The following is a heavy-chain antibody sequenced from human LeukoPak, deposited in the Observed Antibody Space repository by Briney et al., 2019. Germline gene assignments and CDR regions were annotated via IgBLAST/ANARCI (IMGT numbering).Heavy chain of an antibody. CDR3: TSYYDSSGYYYDGY. CDR2: IRHDGTDK. Sequence: GRSLRLSCAASGFTFSSYGMHWVRQAPGKGLEWVAFIRHDGTDKYYADSVKGRFTISRDNSKNTLYLQMNSLRAEDTAVYHCTSYYDSSGYYYDGYWGQGTLVTVSS. J-gene: IGHJ4*02. V-gene: IGHV3-30*02. CDR1: GFTFSSYG. D-gene: IGHD3-22*01.